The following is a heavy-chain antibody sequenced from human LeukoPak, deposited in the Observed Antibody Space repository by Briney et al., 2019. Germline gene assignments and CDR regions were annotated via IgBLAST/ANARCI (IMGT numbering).Heavy chain of an antibody. CDR3: AHRNYDILTGYYTVFVY. Sequence: GSGPTLVNPTQTLTLTCTFSGFSLSTSGVGVGWIRQPPGKALEWFALIYWDDDKRYSPSLKSRLTITKDTSKNQVVLTMTNMDPVDTATYYCAHRNYDILTGYYTVFVYWGQGTLVTVSS. CDR2: IYWDDDK. CDR1: GFSLSTSGVG. V-gene: IGHV2-5*02. J-gene: IGHJ4*02. D-gene: IGHD3-9*01.